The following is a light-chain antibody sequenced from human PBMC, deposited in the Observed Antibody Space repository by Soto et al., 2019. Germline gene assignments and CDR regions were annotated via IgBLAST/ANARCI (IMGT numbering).Light chain of an antibody. CDR2: GAT. V-gene: IGKV1D-12*01. CDR1: QGIGTW. CDR3: QQTNSFPIT. Sequence: DVQVTQSPSFVSASVGDRVTITCRASQGIGTWLAWYQQKPGQAPNLLIYGATNLQDGVPSRFSGSGLGTHFTLTIFSLQPEDSASYYCQQTNSFPITFGQGTRLVI. J-gene: IGKJ5*01.